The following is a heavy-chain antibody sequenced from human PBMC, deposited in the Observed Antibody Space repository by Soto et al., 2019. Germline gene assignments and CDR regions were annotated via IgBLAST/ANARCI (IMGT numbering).Heavy chain of an antibody. D-gene: IGHD3-22*01. CDR1: GGSVSSDDYY. V-gene: IGHV4-61*08. Sequence: QVQLQESGPGLVKPSETLSLTCTVSGGSVSSDDYYWSWIRQSPGKGLEWIGYIFYIGSTSYNPSLKSRVTISVDTSKNQFSLRLSSVTAADTAVYYCARDRHYYDSGGHYYHLDNWGQGTLVTVSS. CDR2: IFYIGST. CDR3: ARDRHYYDSGGHYYHLDN. J-gene: IGHJ4*02.